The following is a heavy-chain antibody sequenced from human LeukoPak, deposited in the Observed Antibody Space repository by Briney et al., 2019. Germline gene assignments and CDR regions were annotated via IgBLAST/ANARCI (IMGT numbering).Heavy chain of an antibody. D-gene: IGHD3-10*01. J-gene: IGHJ4*02. V-gene: IGHV3-7*01. CDR3: AKASRGPGETY. CDR2: IKQDGSEK. Sequence: PGGSLRLSCAASGFTFSSYWMGWVRQAPGKGLEWVANIKQDGSEKQYVDSVKGRFTISRDNVKNSLYLQMNSLRVEDTAVYYCAKASRGPGETYWGQGTLVTVSS. CDR1: GFTFSSYW.